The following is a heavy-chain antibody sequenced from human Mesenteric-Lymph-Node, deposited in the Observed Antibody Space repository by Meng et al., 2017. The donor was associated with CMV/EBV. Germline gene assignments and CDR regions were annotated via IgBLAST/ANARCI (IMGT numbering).Heavy chain of an antibody. CDR3: ARADYSSGWSDYYYGMDV. Sequence: LSLTCTVSGGSISSYYCIWIRQPPGKGLEWIGYIYYSGSTNYNPSLKSRVTISVDTSKNQFSLKLSSVTAADTAVYYCARADYSSGWSDYYYGMDVWGQGTTVTVSS. J-gene: IGHJ6*02. V-gene: IGHV4-59*01. D-gene: IGHD6-19*01. CDR1: GGSISSYY. CDR2: IYYSGST.